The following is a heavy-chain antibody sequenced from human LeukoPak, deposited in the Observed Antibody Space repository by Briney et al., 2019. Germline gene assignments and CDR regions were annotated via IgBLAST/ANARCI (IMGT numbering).Heavy chain of an antibody. CDR2: IWYDGSNK. CDR1: GFTFSSYG. CDR3: ASGDLYPTAMAPMYY. D-gene: IGHD5-18*01. J-gene: IGHJ4*02. V-gene: IGHV3-33*01. Sequence: GRSLRLSCAASGFTFSSYGMHWVRQAPGKGLEWVAVIWYDGSNKYYADSVKGRFTISRDNSKNTLYLQMNSLRAEDTAVYYCASGDLYPTAMAPMYYWGQGTLVTVSS.